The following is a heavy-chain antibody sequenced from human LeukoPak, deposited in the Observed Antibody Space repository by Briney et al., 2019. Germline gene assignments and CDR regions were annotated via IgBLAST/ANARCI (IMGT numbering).Heavy chain of an antibody. J-gene: IGHJ6*03. CDR2: INTDGSST. V-gene: IGHV3-74*01. CDR3: ARAYCDFWSGRDSSYYYYMDV. D-gene: IGHD3-3*01. Sequence: GGSLRLSCAASGFTFSSYWMHWVRQAPGKGLVWVSRINTDGSSTSYADSVKGRFTISRDNAKNTLYLQMNSLRAEDTAVYYCARAYCDFWSGRDSSYYYYMDVRGKGTTVTVSS. CDR1: GFTFSSYW.